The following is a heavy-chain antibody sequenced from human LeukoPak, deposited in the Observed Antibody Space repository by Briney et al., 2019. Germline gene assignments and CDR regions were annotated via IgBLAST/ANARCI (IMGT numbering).Heavy chain of an antibody. CDR1: GFTFSSYA. CDR3: ARGVVVPAASIIPGDY. Sequence: GGSLRLSCAAYGFTFSSYAMHWVRQAPGKGLEWVAVISYDGSNKYYADSVKGRFTISRDNSKNTLYLQMNSLRAEDTAVYYCARGVVVPAASIIPGDYWGQGTLVTVSS. V-gene: IGHV3-30-3*01. CDR2: ISYDGSNK. J-gene: IGHJ4*02. D-gene: IGHD2-2*01.